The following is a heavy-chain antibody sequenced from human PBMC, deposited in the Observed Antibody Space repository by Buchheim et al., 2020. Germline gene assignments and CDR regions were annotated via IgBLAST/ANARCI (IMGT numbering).Heavy chain of an antibody. D-gene: IGHD6-19*01. V-gene: IGHV3-7*01. CDR3: ARDRGWLQLDY. CDR2: IKEDGREK. J-gene: IGHJ4*02. CDR1: GFTFSSYW. Sequence: EVQLVESGGGLVQPGGSLRLSCAASGFTFSSYWISWVRQAPGQGLEWVANIKEDGREKYYVDAVQGRFTISRDNAKSSLYLQMNSLRAEDTAVYYCARDRGWLQLDYWGKGTL.